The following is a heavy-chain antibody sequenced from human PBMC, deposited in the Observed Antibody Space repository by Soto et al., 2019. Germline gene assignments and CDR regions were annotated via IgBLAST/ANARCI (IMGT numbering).Heavy chain of an antibody. D-gene: IGHD6-13*01. CDR1: GGSISGYY. CDR2: IYYRGST. CDR3: ARQQLLPFYYALDV. Sequence: KPSETLSLTCTVSGGSISGYYWSWIRQSPGKGLEYIGYIYYRGSTNYSPSLKSRVTMSVDTSRNQFSLKVNSVTAADTAVYYCARQQLLPFYYALDVWGQGTTVTVSS. J-gene: IGHJ6*02. V-gene: IGHV4-59*01.